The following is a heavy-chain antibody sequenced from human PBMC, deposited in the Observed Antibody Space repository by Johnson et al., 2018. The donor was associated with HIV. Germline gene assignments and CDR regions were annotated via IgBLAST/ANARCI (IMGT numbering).Heavy chain of an antibody. CDR2: ISSSDSTI. V-gene: IGHV3-11*04. J-gene: IGHJ3*02. Sequence: QVLLVESGGGLVKPGESLRLSCAASGFTFSDYYMRWIRQAPGKGLEWVSYISSSDSTIYYADSVKGRFTISRDNAKNSLYLQMNSLRAEDTAVYYCAKGMWGHDAFDIWGQGTMVTVAS. CDR1: GFTFSDYY. D-gene: IGHD1-26*01. CDR3: AKGMWGHDAFDI.